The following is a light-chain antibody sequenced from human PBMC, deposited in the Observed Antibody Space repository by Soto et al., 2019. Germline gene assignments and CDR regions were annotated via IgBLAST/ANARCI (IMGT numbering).Light chain of an antibody. Sequence: IVMTQSPATLSLSPGERATLSCRASQSVSSIYLGWYQQKPGQAPRLLMYGASSRATGIPERFSGSGSGTDFTLTISRLEPEDFAVYYCQQYGSSPRTFGQGTKVDIK. CDR1: QSVSSIY. J-gene: IGKJ1*01. CDR2: GAS. CDR3: QQYGSSPRT. V-gene: IGKV3-20*01.